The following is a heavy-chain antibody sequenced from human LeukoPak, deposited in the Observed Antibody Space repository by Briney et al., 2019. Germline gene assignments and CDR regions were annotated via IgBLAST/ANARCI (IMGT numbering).Heavy chain of an antibody. V-gene: IGHV3-13*01. J-gene: IGHJ3*02. Sequence: GGSLRLSCAASGFTFNDYDMHWARQVTGKGLEWVSSLHTAGDAHYPVSVRGRFIISRDRSKTSFYLQMNSLRAEDSAMYYCSRGGQRAGYAFDIWGQGTVVTVSS. CDR3: SRGGQRAGYAFDI. CDR2: LHTAGDA. CDR1: GFTFNDYD.